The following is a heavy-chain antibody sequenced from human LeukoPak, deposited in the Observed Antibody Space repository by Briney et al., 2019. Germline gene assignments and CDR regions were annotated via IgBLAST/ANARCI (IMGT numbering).Heavy chain of an antibody. D-gene: IGHD3-22*01. CDR2: IFYSGST. V-gene: IGHV4-30-4*01. J-gene: IGHJ3*02. CDR3: ARYCDTRLGAFDI. Sequence: SETLSLTCTVSGGSVSSGDYYWSWIRQPPGKGLEWIAYIFYSGSTYYNPSLRSRITISVDTSKNQFSLKLSSVTAADTAIYYCARYCDTRLGAFDIWGQGTMVTVSS. CDR1: GGSVSSGDYY.